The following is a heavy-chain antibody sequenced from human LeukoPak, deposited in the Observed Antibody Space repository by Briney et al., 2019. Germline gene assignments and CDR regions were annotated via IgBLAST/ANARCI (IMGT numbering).Heavy chain of an antibody. CDR2: IISILAIA. Sequence: ASVKVSCKASGGTFSSYAISWVRQAPGQGLEWMGRIISILAIANYAQKFQGRVTITADKSTSTAYMGLSSLRSEDTAVYYCAMVGSGSYYTDAFDIWGQGTMVTVSS. V-gene: IGHV1-69*04. CDR1: GGTFSSYA. J-gene: IGHJ3*02. D-gene: IGHD3-10*01. CDR3: AMVGSGSYYTDAFDI.